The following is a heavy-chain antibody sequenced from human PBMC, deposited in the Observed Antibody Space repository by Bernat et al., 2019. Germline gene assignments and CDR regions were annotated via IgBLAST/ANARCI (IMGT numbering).Heavy chain of an antibody. CDR3: ATGYYYYYMDV. CDR1: GGSISSSSYY. Sequence: QLQLQESGPGLVKPSETLSLTCTVSGGSISSSSYYWGWIRQPPGKGLEWIGCIYYSGSTYYNPSLKSRVTISVDTSKDQFSLKLSSVTAADTAVYYCATGYYYYYMDVWGKGTTVTVSS. J-gene: IGHJ6*03. CDR2: IYYSGST. V-gene: IGHV4-39*01.